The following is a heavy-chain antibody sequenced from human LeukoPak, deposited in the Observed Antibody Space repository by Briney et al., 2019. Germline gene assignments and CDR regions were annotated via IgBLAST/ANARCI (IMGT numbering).Heavy chain of an antibody. Sequence: PGESLKISCKGSGYSFSSYWISWVRQMPEKGLEWMGRIDPGDSFTKYRPSLEGRVTISADKSLSTVYLQWSSLKASDTAIYYCARDGGGVSSWVSHWGQGTLVTVSS. V-gene: IGHV5-10-1*01. J-gene: IGHJ4*02. CDR1: GYSFSSYW. CDR2: IDPGDSFT. D-gene: IGHD2-8*02. CDR3: ARDGGGVSSWVSH.